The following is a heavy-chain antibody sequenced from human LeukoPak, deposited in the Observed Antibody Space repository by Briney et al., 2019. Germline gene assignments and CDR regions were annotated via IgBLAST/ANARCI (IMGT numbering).Heavy chain of an antibody. D-gene: IGHD2-15*01. V-gene: IGHV4-38-2*02. J-gene: IGHJ4*02. Sequence: PSETLSLTCDVSGYSISSGYYWGWIRQPPGQGLEWIGSIYRSGRTYYNPSLKSRVTISIDASKNQISLKLSSVTAADTAVYYCAIDPADRRVYYFDFWGQGTLVSVSS. CDR2: IYRSGRT. CDR3: AIDPADRRVYYFDF. CDR1: GYSISSGYY.